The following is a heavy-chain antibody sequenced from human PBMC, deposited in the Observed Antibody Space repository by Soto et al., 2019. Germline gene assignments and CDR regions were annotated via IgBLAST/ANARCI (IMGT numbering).Heavy chain of an antibody. D-gene: IGHD3-3*01. J-gene: IGHJ6*03. V-gene: IGHV1-18*01. CDR3: ARGEMYYDFWSGSMDV. Sequence: ASVKVSCKASGDTFTSYGISWVRQAPGQGLEWMGWISAYNGNTNYAQKLQGRVTMTTDTSTSTAYMELRSLRSDDTAVYYCARGEMYYDFWSGSMDVWGKGTTVTVSS. CDR2: ISAYNGNT. CDR1: GDTFTSYG.